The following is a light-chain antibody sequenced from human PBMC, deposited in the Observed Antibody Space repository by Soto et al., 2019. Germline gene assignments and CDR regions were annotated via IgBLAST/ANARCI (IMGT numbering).Light chain of an antibody. V-gene: IGKV3-20*01. Sequence: EIVLTQSPGTLSLSPGERATLSCRDSQSVSSSYLAWYQQKPGQAPRLLIYGASSRATGIPDRFSGSGSGTDFTLTISSLEPEDFAVYYCQQYGSSPPLTFGGGTKVAIK. CDR3: QQYGSSPPLT. J-gene: IGKJ4*01. CDR2: GAS. CDR1: QSVSSSY.